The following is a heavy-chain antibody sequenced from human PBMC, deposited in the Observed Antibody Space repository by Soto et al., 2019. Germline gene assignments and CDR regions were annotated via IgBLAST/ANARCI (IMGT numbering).Heavy chain of an antibody. CDR1: GYSFSNYW. J-gene: IGHJ6*02. D-gene: IGHD1-26*01. CDR3: VRQEWAGMDV. CDR2: IYPGDSEI. Sequence: GESLKISCKGSGYSFSNYWIGWVRQMTGKGLEWMGIIYPGDSEIRYSPSFQGQVTISVDKSISTAFLQWSSLKASDTAIYYCVRQEWAGMDVWGQGTTVTVS. V-gene: IGHV5-51*01.